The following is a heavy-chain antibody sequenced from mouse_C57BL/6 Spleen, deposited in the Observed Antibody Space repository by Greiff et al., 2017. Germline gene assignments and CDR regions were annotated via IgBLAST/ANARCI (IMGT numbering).Heavy chain of an antibody. D-gene: IGHD1-1*01. J-gene: IGHJ2*01. V-gene: IGHV6-3*01. CDR3: TDYYGGY. CDR1: GFTFSNYW. CDR2: IRLKSDNYAT. Sequence: EVQLQESGGGLVQPGGSMKLSCVASGFTFSNYWMNWVRQSPEKGLEWVAQIRLKSDNYATHYAESVKGRFTISRDDSKSSVYLQMDNLRAEDTGIYYCTDYYGGYWGQGTTLTVSS.